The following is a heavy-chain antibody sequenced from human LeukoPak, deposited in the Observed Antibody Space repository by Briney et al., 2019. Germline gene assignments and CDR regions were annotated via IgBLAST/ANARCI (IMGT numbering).Heavy chain of an antibody. V-gene: IGHV3-23*01. Sequence: GGSLRLSCAASGFTFSSYGMSWVRQAPGKGLEWVSAISGSGGSTYYADSVKGRFTISRDNSNNTLYLQMNSLRAEATALYYCAKVSPTTLYDSRGWFDPWGQGTLVTVSS. D-gene: IGHD3-3*01. CDR2: ISGSGGST. CDR3: AKVSPTTLYDSRGWFDP. J-gene: IGHJ5*02. CDR1: GFTFSSYG.